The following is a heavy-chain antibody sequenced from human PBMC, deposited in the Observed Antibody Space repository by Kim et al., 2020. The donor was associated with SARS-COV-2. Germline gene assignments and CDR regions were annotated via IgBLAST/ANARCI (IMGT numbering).Heavy chain of an antibody. CDR1: GFTFSSYS. Sequence: GGSLRLSCAASGFTFSSYSMNWVRQAPGKGLEWVSCISSSSSYIYYADSVKGRSTISRDNAKNSLYLQMNSLRAEDTAVYYCARDSYIWGSYRYGGYNWFDPWGQGTLVTVSS. D-gene: IGHD3-16*02. CDR2: ISSSSSYI. V-gene: IGHV3-21*01. CDR3: ARDSYIWGSYRYGGYNWFDP. J-gene: IGHJ5*02.